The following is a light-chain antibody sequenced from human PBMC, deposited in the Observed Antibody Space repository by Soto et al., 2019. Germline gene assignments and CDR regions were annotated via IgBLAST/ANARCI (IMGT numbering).Light chain of an antibody. V-gene: IGKV3-15*01. Sequence: EIVMTQSPGTLSVSPGERATLSCRASQSVSSNLAWYQQKPGQAPRLLIYGASTRATGIPARFSGSGSGTDCTLTISSLQSEEFAVYYCQQYDNWPPLTFGGGTKVEIK. CDR3: QQYDNWPPLT. CDR1: QSVSSN. CDR2: GAS. J-gene: IGKJ4*01.